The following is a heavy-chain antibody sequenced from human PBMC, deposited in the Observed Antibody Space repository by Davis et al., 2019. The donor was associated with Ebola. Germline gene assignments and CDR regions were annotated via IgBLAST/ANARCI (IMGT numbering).Heavy chain of an antibody. D-gene: IGHD1-14*01. CDR3: ARSEPPDY. CDR1: GFTFSSYT. CDR2: ISSSGNYI. V-gene: IGHV3-21*01. J-gene: IGHJ4*02. Sequence: GESLKISCAASGFTFSSYTMNWVRQAPGKGLEWVSSISSSGNYIYQPDSVRGRFTISRDNAKNSLYLQMNGLRAEDTAVYYCARSEPPDYWGQGTLVTVFS.